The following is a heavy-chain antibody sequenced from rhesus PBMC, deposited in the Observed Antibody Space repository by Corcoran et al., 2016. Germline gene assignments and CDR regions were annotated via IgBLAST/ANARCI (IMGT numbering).Heavy chain of an antibody. D-gene: IGHD6-31*01. J-gene: IGHJ4*01. V-gene: IGHV3-54*02. Sequence: EVQLVESGGGLVQPGGSLRLSCAASGFTFSSYGMHWVRQAPGKGLEWVAVISYAGSKKNYADAVKDRFTISKNNSKNMLYLRMNNLKLEATAVYYCARDGEYSSGWYGFDYWGQGVLVTVSS. CDR2: ISYAGSKK. CDR1: GFTFSSYG. CDR3: ARDGEYSSGWYGFDY.